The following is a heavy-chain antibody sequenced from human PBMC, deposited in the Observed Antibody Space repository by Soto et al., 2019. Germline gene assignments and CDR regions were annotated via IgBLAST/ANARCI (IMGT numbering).Heavy chain of an antibody. J-gene: IGHJ5*02. V-gene: IGHV4-39*01. CDR2: IYYSGST. CDR3: ARRGDIVVVPAAKGFDP. Sequence: SETLSLTCTVSGVSISSSSYYWGWIRQPPGKGLECIASIYYSGSTYYNPSLKSRVTIFVDTSKNQFSVNLSSVTAADTAVYYCARRGDIVVVPAAKGFDPWGQGTLVTVSS. D-gene: IGHD2-2*01. CDR1: GVSISSSSYY.